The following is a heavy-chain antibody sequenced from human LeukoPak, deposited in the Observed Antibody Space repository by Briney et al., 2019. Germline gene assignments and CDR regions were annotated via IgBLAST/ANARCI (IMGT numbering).Heavy chain of an antibody. J-gene: IGHJ4*02. Sequence: GGSLRLSCAASGFTVSSNYMSWVRQAPGKGLEWVSVIYSGGSTYYADSVKGRFTISRDNSKNTLYLQMNSLRAEDTAVYYCTRGRPGHYFDYWGQGTLVTVSS. V-gene: IGHV3-53*01. CDR2: IYSGGST. D-gene: IGHD1-14*01. CDR1: GFTVSSNY. CDR3: TRGRPGHYFDY.